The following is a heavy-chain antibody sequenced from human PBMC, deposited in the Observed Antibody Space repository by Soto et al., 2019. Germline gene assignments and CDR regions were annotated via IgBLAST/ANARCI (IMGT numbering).Heavy chain of an antibody. CDR2: ISYDGSNK. J-gene: IGHJ6*02. V-gene: IGHV3-30-3*01. Sequence: GGSLRLSCAASGFTFSSYAMHWVRQAPGKGLEWVAVISYDGSNKYYADSVKGRFTISRDNSKNTLYLQMNSLRAEDTAVYYCARDRDSSKDYDSSLYYYYGMDVWGQGTTVTVSS. CDR3: ARDRDSSKDYDSSLYYYYGMDV. D-gene: IGHD3-22*01. CDR1: GFTFSSYA.